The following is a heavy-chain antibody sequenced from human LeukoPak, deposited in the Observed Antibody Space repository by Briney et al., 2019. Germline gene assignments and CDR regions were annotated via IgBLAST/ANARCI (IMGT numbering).Heavy chain of an antibody. J-gene: IGHJ6*03. CDR3: ARGKGIFGVVISYYYYYYMDV. Sequence: SVKVSCKASGGTFSSYAISWVRQAPGQGLKWMGGIIPIFGTANYAQKFQGRVTITADESTSTAYMELSSLRSEDTAVYYCARGKGIFGVVISYYYYYYMDVWGKGTTVTVSS. V-gene: IGHV1-69*01. CDR1: GGTFSSYA. CDR2: IIPIFGTA. D-gene: IGHD3-3*01.